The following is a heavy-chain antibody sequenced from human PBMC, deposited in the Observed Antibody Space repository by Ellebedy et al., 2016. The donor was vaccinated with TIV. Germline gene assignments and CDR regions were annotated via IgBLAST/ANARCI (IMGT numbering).Heavy chain of an antibody. J-gene: IGHJ4*02. CDR1: GFTFSSYG. CDR3: VRAVGGSECH. V-gene: IGHV3-7*01. D-gene: IGHD2-2*01. CDR2: VRPDGSQK. Sequence: GESLKISCAASGFTFSSYGMHWVRQAPGKGLEWVANVRPDGSQKYYVESVRGRFTISRDNAKNSVYLQMNSLRPEDTAVYYCVRAVGGSECHWGQGVLVTVSS.